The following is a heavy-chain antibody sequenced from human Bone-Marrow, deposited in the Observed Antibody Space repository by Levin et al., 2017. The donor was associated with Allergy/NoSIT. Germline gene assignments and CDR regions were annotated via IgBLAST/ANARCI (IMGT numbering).Heavy chain of an antibody. D-gene: IGHD6-19*01. V-gene: IGHV3-7*04. J-gene: IGHJ4*02. CDR3: TRGSGWGGDY. CDR1: GFTFSTSW. Sequence: PGESLKISCAASGFTFSTSWMSWVRQAPGKGLEWVATIKQGGSDKYYVDSVKGRFTISRDNARNSLYLQMNSLRAEDTAVYYCTRGSGWGGDYWGQGTLVTVSS. CDR2: IKQGGSDK.